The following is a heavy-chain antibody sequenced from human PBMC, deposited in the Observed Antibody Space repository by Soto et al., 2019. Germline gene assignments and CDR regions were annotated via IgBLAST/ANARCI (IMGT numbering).Heavy chain of an antibody. CDR3: ARVGGSCSTASCFAYFDS. CDR1: GFAFSPYG. D-gene: IGHD2-2*01. V-gene: IGHV3-21*06. J-gene: IGHJ4*02. Sequence: EVQVVESGGGLVKPGGSLRLSCAASGFAFSPYGMNWVRQAPGKGLEWVSSISSGGDYIFYADSVKGRFTISRDNAKNSMYLQMKSLRVEDAAVYYCARVGGSCSTASCFAYFDSWGQGTLVTVSS. CDR2: ISSGGDYI.